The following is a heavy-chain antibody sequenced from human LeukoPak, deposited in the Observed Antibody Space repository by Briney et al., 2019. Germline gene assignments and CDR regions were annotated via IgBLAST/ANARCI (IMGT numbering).Heavy chain of an antibody. CDR1: GYTFTSYG. J-gene: IGHJ6*02. CDR3: ARRRSTVTWYGMDV. V-gene: IGHV1-18*01. D-gene: IGHD4-17*01. CDR2: ISAYNGNT. Sequence: ASVKVSCKASGYTFTSYGISWVRQAPGQGLEWMGWISAYNGNTNYAQKLQGRVTMTTDTSTCTAYMELRSLRSDDTAVYYCARRRSTVTWYGMDVWGQGTTVTVSS.